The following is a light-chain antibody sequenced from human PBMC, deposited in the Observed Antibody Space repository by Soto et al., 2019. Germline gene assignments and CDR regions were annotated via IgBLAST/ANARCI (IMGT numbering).Light chain of an antibody. Sequence: QSALTQPASVSGSPGQSITISCTGTSSDIGTYNLVSWYQHHPGKAPKLLIYEGTKRPSGVSDRFSGSKSDNTASLTISGLRAEDEADYYCCSYASSTTWVFGAGTQLTVL. CDR3: CSYASSTTWV. J-gene: IGLJ7*01. CDR2: EGT. CDR1: SSDIGTYNL. V-gene: IGLV2-23*01.